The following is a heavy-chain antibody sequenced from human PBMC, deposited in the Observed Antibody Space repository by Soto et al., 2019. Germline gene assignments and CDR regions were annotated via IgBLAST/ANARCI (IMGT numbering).Heavy chain of an antibody. CDR2: INAGNGNT. J-gene: IGHJ4*02. Sequence: QVQLVQSGADVKKPGASVKVSCKASGYTFTSYAMHWVRHAPGQRLEWMGWINAGNGNTKYSQKFQGRVTITRDTSASTAYMERSSLRSEDTAVYYCARRPGGPDGPGDYWGQGTLVTVSS. V-gene: IGHV1-3*01. CDR3: ARRPGGPDGPGDY. D-gene: IGHD2-15*01. CDR1: GYTFTSYA.